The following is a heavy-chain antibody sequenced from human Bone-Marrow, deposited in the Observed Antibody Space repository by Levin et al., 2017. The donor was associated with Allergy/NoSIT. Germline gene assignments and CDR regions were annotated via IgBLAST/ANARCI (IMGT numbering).Heavy chain of an antibody. CDR3: ARLITRWIAVAGTRRGRLRRGTTDWFDP. CDR1: GGSFSGYY. Sequence: SETLSLTCAVYGGSFSGYYWSWIRQPPGKGLEWIGEINHSGSTNYNPSLKSRVTISVDTSKNQFSLKLSSVTAADTAVYYCARLITRWIAVAGTRRGRLRRGTTDWFDPWGQGTLVTVSS. CDR2: INHSGST. J-gene: IGHJ5*02. V-gene: IGHV4-34*01. D-gene: IGHD6-19*01.